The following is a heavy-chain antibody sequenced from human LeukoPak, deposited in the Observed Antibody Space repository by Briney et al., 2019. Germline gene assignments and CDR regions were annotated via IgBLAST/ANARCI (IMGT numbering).Heavy chain of an antibody. V-gene: IGHV3-30*18. CDR3: AKAGYAARHFDY. J-gene: IGHJ4*02. CDR2: ISYDGSNK. D-gene: IGHD6-6*01. Sequence: HPGGSLRLSCAVSEFIFSSYGMHWVRQAPGKGLEWVAVISYDGSNKYYADSVKGRFTISRDNSKNTLYLQMNSLRAEDTAVYYCAKAGYAARHFDYWGQGTLVTVSS. CDR1: EFIFSSYG.